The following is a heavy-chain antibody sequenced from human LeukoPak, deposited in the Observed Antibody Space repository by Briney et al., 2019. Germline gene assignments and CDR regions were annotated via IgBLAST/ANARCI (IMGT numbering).Heavy chain of an antibody. J-gene: IGHJ4*02. V-gene: IGHV3-15*07. CDR1: SITFTKAW. CDR3: ATSITTPGAFDI. D-gene: IGHD1-1*01. Sequence: VGSLRLSCAASSITFTKAWMNWVRQAPGKGLEWVARIVSETVGGRTDYAASVKGRFTISRDDSKSTLFLQMSSLKIEDTAVYYCATSITTPGAFDIWGQGVLVTVSS. CDR2: IVSETVGGRT.